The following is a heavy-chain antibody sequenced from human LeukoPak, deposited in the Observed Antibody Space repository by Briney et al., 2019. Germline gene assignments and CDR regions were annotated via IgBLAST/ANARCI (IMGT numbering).Heavy chain of an antibody. V-gene: IGHV3-23*01. CDR1: GFTFTSHA. CDR2: ISGSGGST. J-gene: IGHJ4*02. Sequence: GGSLRLSCAASGFTFTSHAVSWVRQAPGKGLEWVSVISGSGGSTYYADSVKGRFTISRDNSKNTLYLQMNSLRAEDTAVYYCARGYSLDYWGQGTLVTVSS. CDR3: ARGYSLDY. D-gene: IGHD5-18*01.